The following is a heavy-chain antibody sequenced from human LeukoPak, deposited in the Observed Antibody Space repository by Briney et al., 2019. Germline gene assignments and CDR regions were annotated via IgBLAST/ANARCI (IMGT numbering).Heavy chain of an antibody. J-gene: IGHJ6*03. CDR1: GFTFRSYW. Sequence: GGSLRLSCAAAGFTFRSYWMHWVRQAPGKGLVWVSRINSDGSSPSYADSVKGRFTISRDNAKNSLYLQMNSLRAEDMALYYCAKAHSSGYYFGYMDVWGKGTTVTVSS. V-gene: IGHV3-74*01. CDR2: INSDGSSP. D-gene: IGHD3-22*01. CDR3: AKAHSSGYYFGYMDV.